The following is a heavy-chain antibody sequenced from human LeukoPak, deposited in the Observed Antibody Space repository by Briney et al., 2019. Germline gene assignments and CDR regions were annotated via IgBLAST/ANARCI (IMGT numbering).Heavy chain of an antibody. J-gene: IGHJ4*02. V-gene: IGHV4-59*01. CDR2: IYYTGTT. Sequence: SETLSLTCSDSGGSMSTYHWSWIRQPPGQTLERIGYIYYTGTTQYNPSLKSRVTLSLDMSTNQFSLNLRSLTAADTAVYYCARGALGSGSAKSDYWGQGTLVIVSS. CDR3: ARGALGSGSAKSDY. CDR1: GGSMSTYH. D-gene: IGHD1-26*01.